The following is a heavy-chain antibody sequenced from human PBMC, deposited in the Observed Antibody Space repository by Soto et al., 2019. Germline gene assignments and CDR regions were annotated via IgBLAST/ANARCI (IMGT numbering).Heavy chain of an antibody. V-gene: IGHV3-21*01. J-gene: IGHJ3*02. CDR3: ARDPFYDYGGNSDAFDI. CDR1: GFTFSSYS. D-gene: IGHD4-17*01. Sequence: GGSLRLSCAASGFTFSSYSMNWVRQAPGKGLEWVSSISSSSSYIYYADSVKGRFTISRDNAKNSLYLQMNSLRAEDTAVYYWARDPFYDYGGNSDAFDIWGQGTMVTVSS. CDR2: ISSSSSYI.